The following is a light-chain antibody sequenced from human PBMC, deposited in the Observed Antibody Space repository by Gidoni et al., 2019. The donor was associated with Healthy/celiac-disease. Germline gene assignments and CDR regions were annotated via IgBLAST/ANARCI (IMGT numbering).Light chain of an antibody. V-gene: IGKV3-20*01. CDR1: QSVSSSY. Sequence: EIVLTQSPGTLSLSPGERATLSCRASQSVSSSYLAWYQQKPGQAPRLLIYGASSRATGIPDRFSGSGSGTDFTLTISRLEPEDFAVYYCQQYGSSPTQITFGQGTRLEIK. CDR2: GAS. J-gene: IGKJ5*01. CDR3: QQYGSSPTQIT.